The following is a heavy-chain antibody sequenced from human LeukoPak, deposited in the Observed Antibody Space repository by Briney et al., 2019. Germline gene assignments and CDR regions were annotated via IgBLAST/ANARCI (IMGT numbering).Heavy chain of an antibody. CDR2: IRAYRGDT. Sequence: ASVKVSCKASGYTFTRYGINWVRQAPGKGLEGMGWIRAYRGDTNYAQKVQGRVTMTTDTSTSTAYMELRSLRSDDTAVYYCARDEALSPSSPNWFDPWGQGTLVTVSS. J-gene: IGHJ5*02. CDR1: GYTFTRYG. CDR3: ARDEALSPSSPNWFDP. V-gene: IGHV1-18*01. D-gene: IGHD2-2*01.